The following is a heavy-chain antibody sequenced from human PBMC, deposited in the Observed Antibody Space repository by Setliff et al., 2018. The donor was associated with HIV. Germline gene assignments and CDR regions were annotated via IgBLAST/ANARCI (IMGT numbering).Heavy chain of an antibody. D-gene: IGHD3-10*01. V-gene: IGHV1-2*02. Sequence: ASVKVSCKTSGYTFDAKHIHWARQAPGQGLEWMGWINPNSGGTNYPQKFQGRVTMTRDTSISTAYMELSSLRSEDTAVYYCARGGFMVGGAFDIWGQGTMVTVSS. CDR3: ARGGFMVGGAFDI. J-gene: IGHJ3*02. CDR2: INPNSGGT. CDR1: GYTFDAKH.